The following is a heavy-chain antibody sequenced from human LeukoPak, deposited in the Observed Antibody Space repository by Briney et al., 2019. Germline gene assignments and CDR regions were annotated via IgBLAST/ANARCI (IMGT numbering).Heavy chain of an antibody. CDR2: IYTSGST. D-gene: IGHD3-22*01. CDR1: GGSISSGDYY. J-gene: IGHJ4*02. CDR3: ARDPDSAYYYDSSGYL. V-gene: IGHV4-61*02. Sequence: PSQTLSLTCTVSGGSISSGDYYWSWIRQPAGKGLEWIGRIYTSGSTNYNPSLKSRVTISVDTSKNQFSLKLSSVTAADTAVYYCARDPDSAYYYDSSGYLWGQGTLVTVSS.